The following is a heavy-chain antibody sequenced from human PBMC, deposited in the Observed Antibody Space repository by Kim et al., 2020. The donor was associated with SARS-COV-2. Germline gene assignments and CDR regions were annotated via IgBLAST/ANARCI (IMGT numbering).Heavy chain of an antibody. Sequence: ASVKVSCKASGYTFTGYYMHWVRQAPGQGLEWMGWINPNSGGTNYAQKFQGRVTMTRDTSISTAYMELSRLRSDDTAVYYCARGAYYYDSSGYYPWVYWGQGTLVTVSS. V-gene: IGHV1-2*02. CDR1: GYTFTGYY. D-gene: IGHD3-22*01. CDR3: ARGAYYYDSSGYYPWVY. J-gene: IGHJ4*02. CDR2: INPNSGGT.